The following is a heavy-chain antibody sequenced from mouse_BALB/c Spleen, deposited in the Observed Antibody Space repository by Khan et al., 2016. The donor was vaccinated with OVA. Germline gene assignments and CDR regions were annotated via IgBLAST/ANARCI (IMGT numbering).Heavy chain of an antibody. CDR1: GFTFSSYS. D-gene: IGHD4-1*01. V-gene: IGHV5-6*01. Sequence: EVELVESGGDLVKPGGSLKLSCAASGFTFSSYSMSWVRQTPDKRLEWVATISSDGDYTYFPDSVKGRFTISRDNAKTTLNLQMGSLKSEDTALYYCASHLTGSFAYWGQGTLVTVSA. CDR2: ISSDGDYT. CDR3: ASHLTGSFAY. J-gene: IGHJ3*01.